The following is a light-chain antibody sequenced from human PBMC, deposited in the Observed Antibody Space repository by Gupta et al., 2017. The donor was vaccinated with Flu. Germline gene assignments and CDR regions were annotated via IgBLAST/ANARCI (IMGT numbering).Light chain of an antibody. V-gene: IGKV1-6*01. CDR2: GAS. Sequence: PSSLSASVGEIVSLTCRASQGIRNELGWYQQKTGNAPKLLIYGASRVESGVPSRFSGSGSGTEFTLTISSLQPEDFATYYCQQEVNCPRTFGQGTKVEIK. CDR3: QQEVNCPRT. CDR1: QGIRNE. J-gene: IGKJ1*01.